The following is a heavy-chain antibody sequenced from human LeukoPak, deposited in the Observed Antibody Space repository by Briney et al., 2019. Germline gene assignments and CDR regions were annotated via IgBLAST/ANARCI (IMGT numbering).Heavy chain of an antibody. CDR2: ISAYNGNT. D-gene: IGHD2-21*02. CDR3: ARDLVAYCGGDCYTHAFDI. J-gene: IGHJ3*02. Sequence: ASVKVSCKASGYTSTSYGISWVRQAPGQGLEWMGWISAYNGNTNYAQKLQGRVTMTTDTSTSTAYMELRSLRSDDTAVYYCARDLVAYCGGDCYTHAFDIWGQGTMVTVSS. V-gene: IGHV1-18*01. CDR1: GYTSTSYG.